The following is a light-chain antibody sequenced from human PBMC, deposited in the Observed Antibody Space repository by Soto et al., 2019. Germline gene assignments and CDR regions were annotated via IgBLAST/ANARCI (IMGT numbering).Light chain of an antibody. CDR2: GDN. Sequence: QYVLTQPPSVSGAPGQRVTISCTGSSSNIGAGYDVHWYQQVPGTAPKLLIYGDNNRPSGVPDRFSGSKSGTSASLAITGLQAEDEADYYCQSYDSTLSGSRVFGGGTKVTVL. CDR1: SSNIGAGYD. CDR3: QSYDSTLSGSRV. J-gene: IGLJ2*01. V-gene: IGLV1-40*01.